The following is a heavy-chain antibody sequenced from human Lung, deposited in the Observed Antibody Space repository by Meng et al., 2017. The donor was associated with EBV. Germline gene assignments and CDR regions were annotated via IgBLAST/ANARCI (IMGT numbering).Heavy chain of an antibody. D-gene: IGHD6-19*01. CDR1: GFTFRSYA. Sequence: VQVVGSGGGLVQPGGSLGLSCAASGFTFRSYAMRWVGQAPGKGPEWVSAISGSGGSTYYADFVKGRFTISRDNSKNTLYLQMNSLRAEDTAVYYCAKDTVAGTWGQGTLVTVSS. V-gene: IGHV3-23*04. CDR2: ISGSGGST. J-gene: IGHJ4*02. CDR3: AKDTVAGT.